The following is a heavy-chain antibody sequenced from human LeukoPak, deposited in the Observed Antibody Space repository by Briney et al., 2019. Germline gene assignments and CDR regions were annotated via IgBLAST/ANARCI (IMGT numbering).Heavy chain of an antibody. CDR1: GGSISSGSYY. CDR3: AREMVRGVIIFDY. Sequence: SETLSLTCTVSGGSISSGSYYWSWIRQPAGKGLEWIGRIYTSGSTNYNPSLKSRVTMSVDTSKNQFSLKLSSVTAADTAVYYCAREMVRGVIIFDYWGQGTLVTVSS. V-gene: IGHV4-61*02. CDR2: IYTSGST. J-gene: IGHJ4*02. D-gene: IGHD3-10*01.